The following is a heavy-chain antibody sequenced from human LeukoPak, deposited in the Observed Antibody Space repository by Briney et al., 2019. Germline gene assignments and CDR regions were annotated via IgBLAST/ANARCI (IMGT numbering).Heavy chain of an antibody. V-gene: IGHV1-46*03. CDR2: INPSGDNT. CDR3: ACDYGNNWFDP. J-gene: IGHJ5*02. CDR1: GYTFTPYY. Sequence: GASVNVSCKASGYTFTPYYTHWVRQAPGQGLEWMAMINPSGDNTIYAQKFQGRVTMTRDTSTNTVYMELSSLTSEDTAIYYCACDYGNNWFDPWGQGTLVTVSS. D-gene: IGHD4-17*01.